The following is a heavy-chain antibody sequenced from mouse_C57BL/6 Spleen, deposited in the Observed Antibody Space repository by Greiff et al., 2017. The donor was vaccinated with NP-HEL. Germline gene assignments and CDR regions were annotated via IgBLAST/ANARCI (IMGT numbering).Heavy chain of an antibody. D-gene: IGHD4-1*01. CDR1: GYAFSSSW. CDR3: ARYELTGYYFDY. V-gene: IGHV1-82*01. J-gene: IGHJ2*01. Sequence: VQLQQSGPELVKPGASVKISCKASGYAFSSSWMNWVKQRPGKGLEWIGRIYPGDGDTNYNGKFKGKATLTADKSSSTAYMQLSSLTSEDSAVYFCARYELTGYYFDYWGQGTTLTVSS. CDR2: IYPGDGDT.